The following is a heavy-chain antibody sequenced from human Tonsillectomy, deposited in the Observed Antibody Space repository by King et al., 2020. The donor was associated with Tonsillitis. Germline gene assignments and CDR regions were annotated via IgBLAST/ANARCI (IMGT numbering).Heavy chain of an antibody. J-gene: IGHJ3*02. CDR2: ISGSGGST. CDR3: AKELGDEVGDGFDI. Sequence: VQLVESGGGLVQPGGSLRLSCAASGFPFNNYAMSWVRQPPGKGLEWVSAISGSGGSTYYSDSVKGRFTISRDNSKNTQYLQINSLRVEDTAVYYCAKELGDEVGDGFDIWGQGTMVTVSS. D-gene: IGHD1-26*01. CDR1: GFPFNNYA. V-gene: IGHV3-23*04.